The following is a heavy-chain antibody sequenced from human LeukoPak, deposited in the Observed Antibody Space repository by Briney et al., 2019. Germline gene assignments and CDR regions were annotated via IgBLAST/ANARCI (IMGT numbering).Heavy chain of an antibody. CDR3: ARGLRISDAFDI. D-gene: IGHD3-10*01. CDR1: GYTFTSYD. Sequence: ASVKVSCKASGYTFTSYDINWVRQATGQGLEWMGWMNPNSGNTGYAQKFQGRVTMSRNTSISTAYMELSSLRSEDTAVYYCARGLRISDAFDIWGQGTMVTVSS. J-gene: IGHJ3*02. CDR2: MNPNSGNT. V-gene: IGHV1-8*01.